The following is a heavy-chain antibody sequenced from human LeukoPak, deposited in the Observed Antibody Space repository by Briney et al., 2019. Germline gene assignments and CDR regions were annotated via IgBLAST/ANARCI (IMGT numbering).Heavy chain of an antibody. V-gene: IGHV3-23*01. CDR2: FSGSGGST. Sequence: GGSLRLSCAAPGFTFSSYAMSWVRQAPGKGLEWVSAFSGSGGSTYYADSVKGRFTISRDNSKNTLYLQMNSLRAEDTAVYYCAKHPYGSGSPGPNYYFDYWGQGTLVTVSS. CDR3: AKHPYGSGSPGPNYYFDY. CDR1: GFTFSSYA. D-gene: IGHD3-10*01. J-gene: IGHJ4*02.